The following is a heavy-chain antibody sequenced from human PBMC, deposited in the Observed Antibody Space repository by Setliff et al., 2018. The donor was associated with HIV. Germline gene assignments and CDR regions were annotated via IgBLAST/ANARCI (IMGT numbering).Heavy chain of an antibody. CDR3: AHFTHFRDVYFDS. CDR2: IYWDDDV. CDR1: GYSISSGYYW. Sequence: TLSLTCTVSGYSISSGYYWAWVRQPPGEGLEWLALIYWDDDVRYSPPLKNRLSISKDNSKNQVVLAMSNMDPVDTATYFCAHFTHFRDVYFDSWGPGILVTVSS. D-gene: IGHD2-21*01. V-gene: IGHV2-5*02. J-gene: IGHJ4*01.